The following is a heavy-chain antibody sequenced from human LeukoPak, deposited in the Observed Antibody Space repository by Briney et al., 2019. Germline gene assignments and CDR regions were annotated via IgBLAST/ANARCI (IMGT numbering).Heavy chain of an antibody. D-gene: IGHD3-22*01. CDR2: ISYDGSNK. J-gene: IGHJ4*02. V-gene: IGHV3-30-3*01. Sequence: PGGSLRLSCAASGSNFSSYAMHWVRQAPGKGLEWVAVISYDGSNKYYADSVKGRFTISRDNSKNTLFLQMKSLRAEDTAVYYCASRDYFDSSGYSFDYWGQGTLVTVSS. CDR1: GSNFSSYA. CDR3: ASRDYFDSSGYSFDY.